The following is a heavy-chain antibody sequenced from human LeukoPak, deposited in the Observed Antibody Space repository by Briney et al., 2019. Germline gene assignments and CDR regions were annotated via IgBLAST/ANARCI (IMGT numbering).Heavy chain of an antibody. J-gene: IGHJ4*02. CDR1: GDSISGHY. Sequence: SETLSLTCLVSGDSISGHYWSWIRQPPGKGLEWIGYVYYTGSTNYNPSLKCRVTMFEDKSKNQFSLRLYSVTGADTAVYYCARHFAYSSSSYFDYWGQGSLVTVSS. CDR3: ARHFAYSSSSYFDY. D-gene: IGHD6-6*01. CDR2: VYYTGST. V-gene: IGHV4-59*08.